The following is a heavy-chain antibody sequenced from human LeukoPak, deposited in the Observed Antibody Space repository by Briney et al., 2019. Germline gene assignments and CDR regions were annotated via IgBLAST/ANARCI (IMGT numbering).Heavy chain of an antibody. D-gene: IGHD3-9*01. CDR1: GFTFSSYG. V-gene: IGHV3-33*01. J-gene: IGHJ4*02. CDR2: IWYDGSNK. Sequence: QTGGSLRLSCAASGFTFSSYGMHWVRQAPGKGLEWVAVIWYDGSNKYYADSVKGRFTISRDNSKNTLYLQMNSLRAEDTAVYYCAAGVLRYFDWPLDYWGQGTLVTVSS. CDR3: AAGVLRYFDWPLDY.